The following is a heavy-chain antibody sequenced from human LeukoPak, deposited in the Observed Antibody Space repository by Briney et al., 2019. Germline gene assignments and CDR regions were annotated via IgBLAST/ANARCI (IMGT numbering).Heavy chain of an antibody. CDR1: GFTFSSYG. Sequence: PGGSLRLSCAASGFTFSSYGLTWVRQAPGKGLEWVSNISGSGGSTYYADSVKGRFTISRDNSKNTLYLQMNSLRAEDTAVYYCAKGVKVPLLRYFSYYMDVWGKGTTVTISS. D-gene: IGHD3-9*01. CDR3: AKGVKVPLLRYFSYYMDV. CDR2: ISGSGGST. J-gene: IGHJ6*03. V-gene: IGHV3-23*01.